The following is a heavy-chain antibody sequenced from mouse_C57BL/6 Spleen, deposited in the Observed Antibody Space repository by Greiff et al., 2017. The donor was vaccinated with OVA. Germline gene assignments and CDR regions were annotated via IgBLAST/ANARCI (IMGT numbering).Heavy chain of an antibody. J-gene: IGHJ4*01. CDR2: ISSGSSTI. CDR1: GFTFSDYG. V-gene: IGHV5-17*01. CDR3: ARRNYYAIDY. Sequence: EVMLVESGGGLVKPGGSLKLSCAASGFTFSDYGMNWVRQAPEKGLEWVAYISSGSSTIHYDDKVKGRFTISRDNAKNTLFLQMTSRRSEDTAMYYCARRNYYAIDYWGQGTSVTVSS.